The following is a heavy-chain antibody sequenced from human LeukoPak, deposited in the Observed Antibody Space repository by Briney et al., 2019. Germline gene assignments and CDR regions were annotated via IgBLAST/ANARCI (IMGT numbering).Heavy chain of an antibody. J-gene: IGHJ4*02. CDR1: GFTVSSNY. D-gene: IGHD3-16*01. CDR2: IYSGGST. CDR3: ARDHRGGVHDY. Sequence: GGSLRLSCAASGFTVSSNYMSWVRQAPGKGLEWVSVIYSGGSTCYADSVKGRFTISRDNSKNTLYLQMNSLRAEDTAVYYCARDHRGGVHDYWGQGTLVTVSS. V-gene: IGHV3-53*01.